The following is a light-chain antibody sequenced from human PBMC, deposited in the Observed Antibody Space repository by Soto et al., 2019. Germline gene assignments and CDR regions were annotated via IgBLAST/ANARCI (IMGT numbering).Light chain of an antibody. CDR2: DAS. Sequence: EFVLTQSPGTLSLSPGERATLSCRASQSLANSFIAWYQQKPGQAPRLLIYDASNRATGIPARFSGSGSGTDFTLTISSLEPEDFAVYYCQQRSNWLLTFGGGTKVDIK. CDR3: QQRSNWLLT. J-gene: IGKJ4*01. V-gene: IGKV3-11*01. CDR1: QSLANSF.